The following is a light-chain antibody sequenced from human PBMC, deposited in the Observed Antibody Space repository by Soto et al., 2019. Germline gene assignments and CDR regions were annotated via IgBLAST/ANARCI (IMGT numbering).Light chain of an antibody. CDR3: KSYAGSNTYV. J-gene: IGLJ1*01. CDR2: ANS. V-gene: IGLV1-40*01. CDR1: SSNLGAGYD. Sequence: QSVLTQPPSVSGAPGQRVTISCSGSSSNLGAGYDVQWYQQFPGTAPKLLIYANSARPSGVPDRFSGSKSGTSASLAITGLQAEDEADYFCKSYAGSNTYVFGSGTKVTVL.